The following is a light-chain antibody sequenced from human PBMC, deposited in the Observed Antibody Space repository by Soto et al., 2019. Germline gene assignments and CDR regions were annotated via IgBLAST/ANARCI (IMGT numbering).Light chain of an antibody. CDR1: QSIRRW. V-gene: IGKV1-5*03. Sequence: DIQMTQSPSTLSASIGDRVTITCRASQSIRRWLAWYQQKPGKAPKLLIYQASSLESGILSRFSGSGSGTEVSLTISSLQPDDFATYYCQQYNGYPYTFGQGTKLEI. J-gene: IGKJ2*01. CDR3: QQYNGYPYT. CDR2: QAS.